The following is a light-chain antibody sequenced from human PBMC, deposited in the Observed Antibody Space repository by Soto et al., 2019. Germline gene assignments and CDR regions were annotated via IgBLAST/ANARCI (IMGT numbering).Light chain of an antibody. J-gene: IGLJ1*01. CDR3: SSYTSSSTYV. Sequence: LTQPASVSGSPGQSITISCTGTSSDVGGYNYVSWYQQHPGKAPKLMIYDVSNRPSGVSNRFSGPKSGNTASLTISGLQAEDEADYYCSSYTSSSTYVFGTGTKVTVL. CDR1: SSDVGGYNY. CDR2: DVS. V-gene: IGLV2-14*01.